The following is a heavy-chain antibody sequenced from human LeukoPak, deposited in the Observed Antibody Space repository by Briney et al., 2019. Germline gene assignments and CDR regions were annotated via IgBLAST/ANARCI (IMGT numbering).Heavy chain of an antibody. CDR3: ARGGYSYATPFRAPVDY. CDR1: GSTFTGYY. J-gene: IGHJ4*02. CDR2: INRNSGGT. Sequence: ASVKLSCTASGSTFTGYYMHWVRQAPGQGLEWMGWINRNSGGTNYAQKFQGRVTMTRDTSISTAYMELSRLRSDDTAVYYCARGGYSYATPFRAPVDYWGQGTLVTVSS. V-gene: IGHV1-2*02. D-gene: IGHD5-18*01.